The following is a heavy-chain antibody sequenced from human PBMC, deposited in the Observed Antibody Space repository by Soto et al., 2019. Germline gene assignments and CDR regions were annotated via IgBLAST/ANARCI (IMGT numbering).Heavy chain of an antibody. CDR2: ISGSGGST. V-gene: IGHV3-23*01. D-gene: IGHD2-15*01. CDR1: GFTFSSYA. CDR3: AKVLAGHWSGGSCPN. J-gene: IGHJ4*02. Sequence: EVQLLESGGGLVQPGGSLRLSCAASGFTFSSYAMSWVRQAPGKGLEWVSAISGSGGSTYYADSVKGRFTISRDNSKNTRYLQMNILRAEDTAVYDCAKVLAGHWSGGSCPNWGQGTLVTVSS.